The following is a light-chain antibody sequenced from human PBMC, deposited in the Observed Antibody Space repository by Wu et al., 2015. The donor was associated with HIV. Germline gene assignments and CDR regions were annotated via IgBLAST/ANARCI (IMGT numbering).Light chain of an antibody. CDR3: QQYNNWPRT. J-gene: IGKJ1*01. V-gene: IGKV3-15*01. CDR2: GPS. Sequence: EIVMMQSPATLSVSPGERASLSCRASQSVGSNFAWYQQKPGQAPRLLIYGPSTRATGIPARFSGSGSGTDFTLTISSLQSEDFAVYYCQQYNNWPRTFGQGTKVEIK. CDR1: QSVGSN.